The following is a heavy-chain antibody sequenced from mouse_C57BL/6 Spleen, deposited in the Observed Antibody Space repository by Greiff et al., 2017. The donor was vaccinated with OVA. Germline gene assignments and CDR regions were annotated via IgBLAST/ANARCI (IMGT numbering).Heavy chain of an antibody. CDR3: ARSRTGTREDAMDY. J-gene: IGHJ4*01. CDR2: IDPSDSET. Sequence: QVQLQQPGAELVRPGSSVKLSCKASGYTFPSYWMHWVKQRPIQGLEWIGNIDPSDSETHYNQKFKDKATLTVDKSSSTAYMQLSSLTSEDSAVYYCARSRTGTREDAMDYGGQGTSVTVSS. D-gene: IGHD4-1*01. CDR1: GYTFPSYW. V-gene: IGHV1-52*01.